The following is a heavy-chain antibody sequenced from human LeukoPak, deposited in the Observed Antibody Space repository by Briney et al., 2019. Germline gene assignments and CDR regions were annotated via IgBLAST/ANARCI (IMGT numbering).Heavy chain of an antibody. CDR2: IYYSGST. CDR3: ARIGGPARPPPVLVWYFDL. J-gene: IGHJ2*01. V-gene: IGHV4-59*12. Sequence: PSETLSLTCTVSGGSISSYYWSWIRQPPGKGLEWIGYIYYSGSTNYNPSLKSRVTISVDKSKNQFSLKLSSVTAADTAVYYCARIGGPARPPPVLVWYFDLWGRGTLVTVSS. CDR1: GGSISSYY. D-gene: IGHD6-6*01.